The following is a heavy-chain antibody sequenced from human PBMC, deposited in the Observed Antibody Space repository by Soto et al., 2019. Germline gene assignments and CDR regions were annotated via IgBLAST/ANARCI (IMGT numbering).Heavy chain of an antibody. J-gene: IGHJ6*02. D-gene: IGHD6-6*01. Sequence: SETLSLTCAVYGGSFSGYYWSWIGLPPGKGLEWIGEINHSGSTNYNPSLKSRVTISVDTSKNQFSLKLSSVTAADTAVYYCARGRGRSSSFTSYYYYGMDVWGQGTTVTVSS. CDR1: GGSFSGYY. V-gene: IGHV4-34*01. CDR3: ARGRGRSSSFTSYYYYGMDV. CDR2: INHSGST.